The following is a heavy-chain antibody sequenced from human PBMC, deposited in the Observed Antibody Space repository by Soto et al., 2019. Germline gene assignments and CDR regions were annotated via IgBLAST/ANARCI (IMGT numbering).Heavy chain of an antibody. D-gene: IGHD3-3*01. J-gene: IGHJ5*02. Sequence: QITLKESGPTLVKPTQTLTLTCTFSGFSVSTSGVGVGWIRQPPGKALEWLALIYWDGGKRYNPSLETRLTIAKDTSKNQVVLTMTNMEPLVTARYYRAHSKDYDFSDPYSSSNYFNPWGHGTLVTVSS. CDR3: AHSKDYDFSDPYSSSNYFNP. CDR1: GFSVSTSGVG. CDR2: IYWDGGK. V-gene: IGHV2-5*02.